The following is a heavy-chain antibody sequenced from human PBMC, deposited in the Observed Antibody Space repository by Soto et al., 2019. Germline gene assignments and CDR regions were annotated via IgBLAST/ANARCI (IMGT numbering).Heavy chain of an antibody. CDR2: IYYSGST. J-gene: IGHJ5*02. Sequence: ETLSLTCTVSGGSISSYYLSWIRQPPGKGLEWIGYIYYSGSTNYNPSLKSRVTISVDTSKNQFSLKLSSVTAADTAVYYCARVLWFGELPNWFDPWGQGTLVTXSS. CDR1: GGSISSYY. D-gene: IGHD3-10*01. CDR3: ARVLWFGELPNWFDP. V-gene: IGHV4-59*08.